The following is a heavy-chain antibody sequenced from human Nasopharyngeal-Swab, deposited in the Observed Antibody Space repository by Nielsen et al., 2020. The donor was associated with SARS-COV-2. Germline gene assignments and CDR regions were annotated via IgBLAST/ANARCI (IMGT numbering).Heavy chain of an antibody. CDR2: IHPGDSDT. CDR3: VRSSMFPQVMDYHAMDV. CDR1: GYSFTNYW. D-gene: IGHD3-10*02. Sequence: GGSLRLSCQGSGYSFTNYWIVWVRQMPGKGLEWMGIIHPGDSDTRYSPSFQGQVTISADKSSSTTYLQWSSLRASDTATYYRVRSSMFPQVMDYHAMDVWGPGTTVTVPS. J-gene: IGHJ6*02. V-gene: IGHV5-51*01.